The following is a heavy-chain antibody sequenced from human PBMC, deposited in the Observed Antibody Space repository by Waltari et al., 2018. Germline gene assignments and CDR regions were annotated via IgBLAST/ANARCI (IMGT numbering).Heavy chain of an antibody. CDR2: IHSTGAT. J-gene: IGHJ4*02. D-gene: IGHD3-16*01. CDR1: GDSFTHTTHY. V-gene: IGHV4-39*01. Sequence: QLQESGPGLVEPSETLSLTCTVSGDSFTHTTHYWGWIRQPPGNSLEWIGKIHSTGATLYNSSLKSRVTMSVDKSKNQCSLNLNSVTAADTAVYYCAGGFGWGNDFWGQGILVTVAS. CDR3: AGGFGWGNDF.